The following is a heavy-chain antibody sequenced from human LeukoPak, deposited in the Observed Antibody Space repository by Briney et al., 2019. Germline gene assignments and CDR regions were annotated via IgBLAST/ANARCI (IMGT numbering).Heavy chain of an antibody. Sequence: SETLSLTCTVSGVSVSSSSYYWSWIRQPPGKGLEWIGYIYYSRSTNYNPSLKSRVTISVDTSKNQFSLKLSSVTAADTAVYYCARLRGSSSPFDYWGQGTLVTVSS. CDR2: IYYSRST. D-gene: IGHD6-6*01. CDR3: ARLRGSSSPFDY. V-gene: IGHV4-61*01. CDR1: GVSVSSSSYY. J-gene: IGHJ4*02.